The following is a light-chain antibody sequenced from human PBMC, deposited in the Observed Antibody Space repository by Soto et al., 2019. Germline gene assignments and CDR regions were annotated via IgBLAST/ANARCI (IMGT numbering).Light chain of an antibody. J-gene: IGLJ7*01. CDR1: SGSIASNY. CDR3: QSFDRTNAV. CDR2: EDN. V-gene: IGLV6-57*04. Sequence: NFMLTQPHSVSESPGKTVTISCTRSSGSIASNYVQWYQQRPGSAPTTLIFEDNQRPSGVPDRFSGSVDSSSNSASLTISGLKTDDEADYYCQSFDRTNAVFGGGTQLTVL.